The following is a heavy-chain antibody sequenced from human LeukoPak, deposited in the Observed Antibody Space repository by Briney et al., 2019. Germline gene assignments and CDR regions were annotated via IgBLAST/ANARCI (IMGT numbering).Heavy chain of an antibody. CDR1: GLTVSSNY. D-gene: IGHD3-10*01. CDR2: IYSGGST. CDR3: ARVVDFTMVGD. Sequence: GGSLRLSCAASGLTVSSNYMSRVRQAPGKGLEWVSVIYSGGSTYYADSVKGRFTISRDNSKNTLYLQMNSLRAEDTAVYYCARVVDFTMVGDWGQGTLVTVSS. J-gene: IGHJ4*02. V-gene: IGHV3-66*01.